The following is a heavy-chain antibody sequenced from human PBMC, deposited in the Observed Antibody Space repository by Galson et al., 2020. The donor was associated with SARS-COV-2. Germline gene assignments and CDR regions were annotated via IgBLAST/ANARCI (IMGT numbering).Heavy chain of an antibody. V-gene: IGHV4-38-2*02. CDR1: GYSVSTTNY. J-gene: IGHJ2*01. D-gene: IGHD3-22*01. CDR2: VYPSGTT. CDR3: ARQGVNMIVLVTVPGWYFDL. Sequence: SETLSLTCTVSGYSVSTTNYWGWVRQPPGRGLEWSGSVYPSGTTYYNPSLKSRFPISVDTSKNQFSLRLDSGTAADTALYYCARQGVNMIVLVTVPGWYFDLWGRGTLVTVSS.